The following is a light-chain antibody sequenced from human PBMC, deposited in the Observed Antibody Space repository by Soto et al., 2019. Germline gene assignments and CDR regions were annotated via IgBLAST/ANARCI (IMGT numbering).Light chain of an antibody. V-gene: IGKV3-20*01. CDR2: GAS. CDR3: QQYGRSPSWT. CDR1: QSVSSSY. Sequence: IVLTQSPGTLSLSPGERATLSCRASQSVSSSYLAWYQQKPGQAPRLLIYGASSRATGISDRFSGSGSGTDFTLTISRLESEDFAVYYCQQYGRSPSWTFGQGTNVE. J-gene: IGKJ1*01.